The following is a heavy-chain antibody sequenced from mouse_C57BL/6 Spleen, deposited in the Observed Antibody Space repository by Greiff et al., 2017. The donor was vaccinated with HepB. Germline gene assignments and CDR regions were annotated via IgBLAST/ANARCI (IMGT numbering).Heavy chain of an antibody. D-gene: IGHD2-4*01. Sequence: DVQLQESGPGLVKPSQSLSLTCSVTGYSITSGYYWNWIRQFPGNKLEWMGYISYDGSNNYNPSLKNRISITRDTSKNQFFLKLNSVTTEDTATYYCVVYDSDYWGQGTTLTVSS. J-gene: IGHJ2*01. V-gene: IGHV3-6*01. CDR2: ISYDGSN. CDR3: VVYDSDY. CDR1: GYSITSGYY.